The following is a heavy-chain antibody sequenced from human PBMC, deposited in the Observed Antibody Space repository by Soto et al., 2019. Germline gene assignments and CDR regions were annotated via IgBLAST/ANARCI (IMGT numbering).Heavy chain of an antibody. D-gene: IGHD3-3*01. Sequence: EVQLAESGGGLVQPGGSLRLSCAASGFTFSSHWMYWVRQAPLKGLVWVSRISSDGRRTTYADSVKGRYTISRDNTKNTLYLQMNSLRAEDTAVYYCASGETMCGVVIAYWGQGALVTVSS. CDR3: ASGETMCGVVIAY. CDR1: GFTFSSHW. J-gene: IGHJ4*02. CDR2: ISSDGRRT. V-gene: IGHV3-74*01.